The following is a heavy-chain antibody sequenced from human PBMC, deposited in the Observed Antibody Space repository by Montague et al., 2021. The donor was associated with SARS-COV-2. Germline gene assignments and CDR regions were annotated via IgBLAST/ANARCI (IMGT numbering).Heavy chain of an antibody. CDR3: ARIRYDILTGYQTVLAX. J-gene: IGHJ4*02. CDR2: IDWDDDK. D-gene: IGHD3-9*01. V-gene: IGHV2-70*11. CDR1: GFSLSTSGMC. Sequence: PALVKPTQTLTLTCTFSGFSLSTSGMCVSWIRQPPGKALEWLARIDWDDDKYYSTSLKTRLTISKDTSKNQVVLTMTNMDPVDTATYYCARIRYDILTGYQTVLAXWGQGPLVT.